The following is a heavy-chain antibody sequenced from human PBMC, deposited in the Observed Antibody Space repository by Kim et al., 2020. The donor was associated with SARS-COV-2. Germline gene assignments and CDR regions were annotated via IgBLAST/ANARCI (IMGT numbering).Heavy chain of an antibody. J-gene: IGHJ3*02. Sequence: TNYNTTLNSRFTISVETSKNQFSLKLDSVTAADTAVYYCARTQKAFDIWGQGTMVTVSS. CDR2: T. V-gene: IGHV4-4*09. CDR3: ARTQKAFDI.